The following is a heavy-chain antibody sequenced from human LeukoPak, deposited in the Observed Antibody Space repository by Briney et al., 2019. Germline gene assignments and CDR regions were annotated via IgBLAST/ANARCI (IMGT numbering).Heavy chain of an antibody. V-gene: IGHV4-34*01. J-gene: IGHJ5*02. CDR3: ARLRAARLTNWFDP. CDR2: INHSGST. CDR1: GGSFSGYY. D-gene: IGHD6-6*01. Sequence: SETLSLTCAVYGGSFSGYYWSWIRQPPGKGLEWIGEINHSGSTNYNPSLKSRVTISVDTSKNQFSLKLSSVTAADTAVYYCARLRAARLTNWFDPRGQGTLVTVSS.